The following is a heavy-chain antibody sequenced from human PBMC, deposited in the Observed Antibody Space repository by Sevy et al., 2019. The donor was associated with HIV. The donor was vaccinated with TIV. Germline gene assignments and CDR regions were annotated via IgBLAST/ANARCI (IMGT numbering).Heavy chain of an antibody. CDR1: GFTFSSYC. V-gene: IGHV3-74*01. D-gene: IGHD1-26*01. CDR2: IKTDGSDT. Sequence: GGSLRLSCAASGFTFSSYCRHGVRQAPGKGLVWVARIKTDGSDTSYADSVEGRFTISRDNTKNTLYLQMNSLRAEDTAVYYCARRPTDQSGSYWFDPWGQGTLVTVSS. CDR3: ARRPTDQSGSYWFDP. J-gene: IGHJ5*02.